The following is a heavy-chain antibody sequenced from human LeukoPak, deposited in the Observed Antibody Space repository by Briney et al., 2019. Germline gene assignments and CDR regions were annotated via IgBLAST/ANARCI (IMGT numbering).Heavy chain of an antibody. CDR3: ARGLGGDTAMSGSINLDY. V-gene: IGHV4-34*01. CDR1: GVTFSGYY. D-gene: IGHD5-18*01. J-gene: IGHJ4*02. CDR2: INHSGST. Sequence: SETLSLTCAVYGVTFSGYYWSWIRQPPGKGLEWIWEINHSGSTNYNPSLKSRITTSVDTTKNQFSLKLSSVTAADTAVYYSARGLGGDTAMSGSINLDYWGQGTLVTVSS.